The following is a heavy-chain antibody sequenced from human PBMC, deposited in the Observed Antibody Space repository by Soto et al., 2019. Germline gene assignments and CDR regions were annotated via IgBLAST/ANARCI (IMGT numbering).Heavy chain of an antibody. CDR1: GYTFTSYG. CDR2: INTYDGNT. CDR3: ARYSYCSRTSCSVFGRYYYYMDV. D-gene: IGHD2-2*01. Sequence: QVHLVQSGAEVKKPGASVKVSCKASGYTFTSYGISWVRQAPGQGLEWMGWINTYDGNTNYAQKFPGRVTMTTDTSTSTAYMELRSLRSDDTAVYYCARYSYCSRTSCSVFGRYYYYMDVWGKGTTVTVSS. V-gene: IGHV1-18*01. J-gene: IGHJ6*03.